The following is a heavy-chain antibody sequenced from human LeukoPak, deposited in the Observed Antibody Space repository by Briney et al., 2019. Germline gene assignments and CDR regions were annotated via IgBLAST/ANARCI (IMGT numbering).Heavy chain of an antibody. D-gene: IGHD2-2*01. CDR1: GYTFTSYY. V-gene: IGHV1-2*02. J-gene: IGHJ6*03. CDR3: ARGDIVVVPTNYYYYYYMDV. Sequence: GASVKVSCKASGYTFTSYYMHWVRQAPGQGLEWMGWINPNSGGTNYAQKFQGRVTMTRDTSISTAYMELSRLRSDDTAVYYCARGDIVVVPTNYYYYYYMDVWGKGTTVTVSS. CDR2: INPNSGGT.